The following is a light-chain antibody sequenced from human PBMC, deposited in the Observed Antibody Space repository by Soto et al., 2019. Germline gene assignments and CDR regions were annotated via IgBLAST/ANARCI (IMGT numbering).Light chain of an antibody. CDR3: SSYAGSNIVV. CDR1: SSDVGGYNY. V-gene: IGLV2-8*01. CDR2: XXS. Sequence: QSVLTQPPSASGSPGQSVTISCTGSSSDVGGYNYVSWYQQHPGKAPKLMIYXXSXXXXXXXXXXSGSKSGNTASLTVSGXXXXXXXXXYCSSYAGSNIVVFGGGTKLTVL. J-gene: IGLJ2*01.